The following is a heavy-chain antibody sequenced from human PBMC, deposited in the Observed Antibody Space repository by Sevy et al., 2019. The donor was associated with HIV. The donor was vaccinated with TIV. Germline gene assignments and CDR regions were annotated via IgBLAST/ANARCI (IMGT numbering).Heavy chain of an antibody. V-gene: IGHV1-2*02. J-gene: IGHJ4*02. Sequence: ASVKVSCKTSGYTFTAYHMHWMRQAPGQGLEWMGWVYPKSGDTEYAQKFQGRVTMTTDTSINTVYMELSGLRSDDTVMYYCSRETWYFANWGQGTLVTVSS. CDR3: SRETWYFAN. CDR2: VYPKSGDT. D-gene: IGHD6-13*01. CDR1: GYTFTAYH.